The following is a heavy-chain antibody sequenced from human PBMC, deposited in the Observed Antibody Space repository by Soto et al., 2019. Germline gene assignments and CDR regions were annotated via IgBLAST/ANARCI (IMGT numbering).Heavy chain of an antibody. CDR1: GFTFSSYA. V-gene: IGHV3-23*01. Sequence: TGGSLRLSCAASGFTFSSYAMSWVRQAPGKGLEWVSAISGSGGSTYYADSVKGRFTISRDNSKNTLYLQMNSLRAEDTAVYYCAKDLKQQWLVPYFDYWGQGTLVTVSS. CDR2: ISGSGGST. J-gene: IGHJ4*02. D-gene: IGHD6-19*01. CDR3: AKDLKQQWLVPYFDY.